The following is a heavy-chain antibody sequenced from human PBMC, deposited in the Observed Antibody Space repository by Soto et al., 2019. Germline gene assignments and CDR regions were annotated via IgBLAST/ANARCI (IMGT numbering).Heavy chain of an antibody. CDR1: GVTVSSNY. V-gene: IGHV3-49*04. CDR2: IRSKTHGGTT. Sequence: GGSLRLSCVASGVTVSSNYMSWVRQAPGKGLEWVGLIRSKTHGGTTEYAASVRGRFTISRDDSQSIASLQMNDLNIEDTGVYYCSRSPRGRDYYFYGLGVWGQGTTVTVSS. CDR3: SRSPRGRDYYFYGLGV. J-gene: IGHJ6*02.